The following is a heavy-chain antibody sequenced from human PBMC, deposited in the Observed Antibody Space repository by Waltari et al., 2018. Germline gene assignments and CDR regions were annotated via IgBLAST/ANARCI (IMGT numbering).Heavy chain of an antibody. CDR1: GGSISSGSYY. CDR2: IYTSGST. J-gene: IGHJ6*02. V-gene: IGHV4-61*02. CDR3: ARDPSPYYDFWSGKAAGMDV. D-gene: IGHD3-3*01. Sequence: QVQLQESGPGLVKPSQTLSLTCTVSGGSISSGSYYWSWIRQPAGQGLEWIGRIYTSGSTNYNPSLKSRVTISVDTSKNQFSLKLSSVTAADTAVYYCARDPSPYYDFWSGKAAGMDVWGQGTTVTVSS.